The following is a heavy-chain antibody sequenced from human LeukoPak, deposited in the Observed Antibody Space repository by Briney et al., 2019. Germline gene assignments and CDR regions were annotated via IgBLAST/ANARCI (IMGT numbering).Heavy chain of an antibody. V-gene: IGHV4-59*01. CDR2: IYYSGST. Sequence: PSETLSLTCTVSGGSISSYYWSWIRQPPGKGLEWIGYIYYSGSTNYNPSLKSRVTISVDTSKNQFSLKLSSATAADTAVYYCAREELDAFDIWGQGTMVTVSS. J-gene: IGHJ3*02. D-gene: IGHD1-7*01. CDR1: GGSISSYY. CDR3: AREELDAFDI.